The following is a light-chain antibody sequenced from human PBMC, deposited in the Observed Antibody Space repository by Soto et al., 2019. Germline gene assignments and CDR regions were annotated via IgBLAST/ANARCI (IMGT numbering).Light chain of an antibody. CDR3: SSYTSSTTLGL. CDR1: SSDVGGYKY. Sequence: QSALTQPASVSGSPGQSITISCTGTSSDVGGYKYVSWYQQHPGKAPQLIIYEVSNRPSGVSNRFSGSKSGNTASLTISGLQAEDEADYYCSSYTSSTTLGLFGGGTKLTVL. CDR2: EVS. V-gene: IGLV2-14*01. J-gene: IGLJ3*02.